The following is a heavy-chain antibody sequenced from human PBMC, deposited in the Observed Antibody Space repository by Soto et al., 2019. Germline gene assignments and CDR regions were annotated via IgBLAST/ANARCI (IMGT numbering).Heavy chain of an antibody. CDR1: GGTFSSYA. J-gene: IGHJ4*02. V-gene: IGHV1-69*13. Sequence: SVKVSCKASGGTFSSYAISWVRQAPGQGLEWMGGIIPIFGTANYAQKFQGRVTITADESTSTAYMELSSLRSEDTAVYYCARDRLNTRNYYDSSGYYYDDDYWGQGTLVTVSS. CDR3: ARDRLNTRNYYDSSGYYYDDDY. CDR2: IIPIFGTA. D-gene: IGHD3-22*01.